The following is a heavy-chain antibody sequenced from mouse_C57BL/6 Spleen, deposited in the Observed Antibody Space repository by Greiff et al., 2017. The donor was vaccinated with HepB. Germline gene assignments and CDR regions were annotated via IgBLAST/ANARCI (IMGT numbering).Heavy chain of an antibody. CDR3: ASYYYGSSYGYYAMDY. CDR1: GYSFTDYN. J-gene: IGHJ4*01. V-gene: IGHV1-39*01. CDR2: INPNYGTT. D-gene: IGHD1-1*01. Sequence: EVKLQESGPELVKPGASVKISCKASGYSFTDYNMNWVKQSNGKSLEWIGVINPNYGTTSYNQKFKGKATLTVDQSSSTAYMQLNSLTSEDSAVYYCASYYYGSSYGYYAMDYWGQGTSVTVSS.